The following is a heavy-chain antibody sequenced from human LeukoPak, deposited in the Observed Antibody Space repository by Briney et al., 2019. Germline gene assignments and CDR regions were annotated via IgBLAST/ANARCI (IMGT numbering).Heavy chain of an antibody. V-gene: IGHV4-34*01. Sequence: PSETLSLTCAVYGGSFSGYYWSWIRQPPGKGLEWIGEINHSGSTNYNPSLKSRVTISVDTSKNQFSLKLSSVTAADTAVYYCARLGGSCTNGVCYYYYYYGMDVWGQGTTVTVSS. J-gene: IGHJ6*02. CDR1: GGSFSGYY. D-gene: IGHD2-8*01. CDR3: ARLGGSCTNGVCYYYYYYGMDV. CDR2: INHSGST.